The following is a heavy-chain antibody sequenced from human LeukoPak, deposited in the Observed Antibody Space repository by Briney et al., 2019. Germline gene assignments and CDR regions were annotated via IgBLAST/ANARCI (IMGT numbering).Heavy chain of an antibody. CDR3: ARKGSVLDAFDI. CDR1: GGSISSSSYY. J-gene: IGHJ3*02. D-gene: IGHD3-10*01. CDR2: IYYSGST. V-gene: IGHV4-30-4*08. Sequence: SETLSLTCTVSGGSISSSSYYWGWIRQPPGKGLEWIGYIYYSGSTYYNPSLKSRVTISVDASKNQFSLKLSSQTAADTAVYYCARKGSVLDAFDIWGQGTMVTVSS.